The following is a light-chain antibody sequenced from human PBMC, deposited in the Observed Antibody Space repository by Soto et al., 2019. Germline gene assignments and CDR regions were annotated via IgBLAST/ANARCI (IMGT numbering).Light chain of an antibody. CDR1: PSVSSN. Sequence: EIVMTQSPATLSVSPGERATLSCRASPSVSSNLAWYQQKPGQAPRLLIYGASTRATGIPARFSGSGSGTEFTLTISSLQSEDFAVYFCQQYNNSPRTFCQGTKVEIK. V-gene: IGKV3-15*01. J-gene: IGKJ1*01. CDR3: QQYNNSPRT. CDR2: GAS.